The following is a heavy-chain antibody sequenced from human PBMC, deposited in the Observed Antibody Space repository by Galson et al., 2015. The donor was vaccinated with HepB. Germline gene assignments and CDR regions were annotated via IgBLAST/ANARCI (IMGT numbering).Heavy chain of an antibody. CDR3: ARDVEKDTYSDFDY. CDR2: VASSGSYT. CDR1: GFTFSDYY. J-gene: IGHJ4*02. V-gene: IGHV3-11*05. D-gene: IGHD1-26*01. Sequence: SLRLSCAASGFTFSDYYMSWIRQAPGKGLEWLAYVASSGSYTHYAHSVKGRFSISRDNAKNSLFLHMSSLRAEDTAVYYCARDVEKDTYSDFDYWGQGTLVTVSS.